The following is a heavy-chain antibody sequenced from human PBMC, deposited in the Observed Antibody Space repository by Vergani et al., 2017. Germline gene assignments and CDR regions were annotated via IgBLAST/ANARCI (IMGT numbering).Heavy chain of an antibody. CDR3: AREETTVVTPGAFDI. J-gene: IGHJ3*02. CDR2: IFHSGST. Sequence: QVQLQESGPGLVKPPGTLYLTCAVSGGSISSSNWWSLVRQPPGKGLEWIGEIFHSGSTNYNPSLKSRVTISVDKSKNQFSLKLSSVTAADTAVYYCAREETTVVTPGAFDIWGQGTMVTVSS. V-gene: IGHV4-4*03. CDR1: GGSISSSNW. D-gene: IGHD4-23*01.